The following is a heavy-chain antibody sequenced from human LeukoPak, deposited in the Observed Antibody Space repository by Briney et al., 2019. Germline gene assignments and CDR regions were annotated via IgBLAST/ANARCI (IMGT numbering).Heavy chain of an antibody. CDR3: AKAYGGNSVYGMDV. Sequence: GGSLRLSCAASGFTFSSYAMSWVRQAPGKGLEWGSAISGSGGSTYYADSVKGRFTISRDNSKNTLYLQMNSLRAEDTAVYYCAKAYGGNSVYGMDVWGQGTTVTVSS. J-gene: IGHJ6*02. CDR2: ISGSGGST. CDR1: GFTFSSYA. D-gene: IGHD4-23*01. V-gene: IGHV3-23*01.